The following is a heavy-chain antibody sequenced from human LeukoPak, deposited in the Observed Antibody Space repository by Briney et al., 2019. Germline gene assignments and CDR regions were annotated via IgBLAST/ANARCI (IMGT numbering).Heavy chain of an antibody. CDR3: EKHLPHCTSGGFYDYYGRDV. CDR1: GGSISSSSYY. CDR2: IYYSGST. D-gene: IGHD2-8*01. V-gene: IGHV4-39*01. J-gene: IGHJ6*02. Sequence: SETLSLTCTVSGGSISSSSYYWGWIRQPPGKGLEWIGSIYYSGSTYYKSSLKSRVTISVDTSKNQFSLKLSSVTAADTAVYYCEKHLPHCTSGGFYDYYGRDVWGQGTTVRVSS.